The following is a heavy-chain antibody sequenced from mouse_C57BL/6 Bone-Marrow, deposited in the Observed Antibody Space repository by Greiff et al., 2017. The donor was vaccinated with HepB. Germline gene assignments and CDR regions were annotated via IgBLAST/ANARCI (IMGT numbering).Heavy chain of an antibody. J-gene: IGHJ4*01. V-gene: IGHV1-69*01. Sequence: QVQLQQPGAELVMPGASVKLSCKASGYTFTSYWMHWVKQRPGQGLEWIGEIDPSDSYTNYNQKFKGKSTLTVDKSSSTAYMQLSSLTSEDSAVYYCARSGLLRSSYAMDYWGQGTSVTVSS. CDR1: GYTFTSYW. CDR3: ARSGLLRSSYAMDY. D-gene: IGHD1-1*01. CDR2: IDPSDSYT.